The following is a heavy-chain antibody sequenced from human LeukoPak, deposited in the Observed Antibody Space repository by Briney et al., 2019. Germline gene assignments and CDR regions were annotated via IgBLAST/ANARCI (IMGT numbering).Heavy chain of an antibody. D-gene: IGHD3-16*01. CDR2: INPSGGST. V-gene: IGHV1-46*01. CDR3: ARDGGRWPGYFDL. Sequence: ASVKVSCKASGYTFTSYYMHWVRQAPGQGLEWMGIINPSGGSTSYAQKFQGRVTITTDESTSTAYMELSSLRSEDTAVYYCARDGGRWPGYFDLWGRGTLVTVSS. CDR1: GYTFTSYY. J-gene: IGHJ2*01.